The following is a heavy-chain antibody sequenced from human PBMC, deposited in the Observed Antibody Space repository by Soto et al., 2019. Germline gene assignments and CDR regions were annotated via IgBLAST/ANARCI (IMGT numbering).Heavy chain of an antibody. J-gene: IGHJ4*02. CDR1: GFSLSSPAVG. CDR2: IYWDDDK. CDR3: AHGSGWLSDY. V-gene: IGHV2-5*02. Sequence: QITLRESGPTLVKPTQTLTLTCNFSGFSLSSPAVGVNWIRQPPGKAPEWLALIYWDDDKRYNPSLKSRLTITKDTSKNQVVLTMTNMDPVDTATYYCAHGSGWLSDYWGQETLVTVSS. D-gene: IGHD6-13*01.